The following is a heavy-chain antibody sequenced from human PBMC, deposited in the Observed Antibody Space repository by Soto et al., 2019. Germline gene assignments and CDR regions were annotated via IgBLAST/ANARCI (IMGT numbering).Heavy chain of an antibody. CDR1: GFSLSTSGVG. V-gene: IGHV2-5*02. J-gene: IGHJ4*02. CDR2: IYWDDDK. Sequence: QITLKESGPTLVKPTQTLTLTCTFSGFSLSTSGVGVGWIRQPPGKALEWLALIYWDDDKRYSPSLKSRLTITKDTSKNQVFLTMTNMDPVDTATYYWARFDSYGHRPDYWGQGTLVTVSS. CDR3: ARFDSYGHRPDY. D-gene: IGHD5-18*01.